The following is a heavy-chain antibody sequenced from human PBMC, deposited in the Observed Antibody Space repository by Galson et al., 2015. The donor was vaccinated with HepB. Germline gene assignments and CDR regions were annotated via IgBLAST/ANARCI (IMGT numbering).Heavy chain of an antibody. CDR1: GGSIGSISYY. J-gene: IGHJ4*02. CDR3: ARQPLGRFLEWLPYDY. Sequence: SETLSLTCNVSGGSIGSISYYWAWLRQPPGKGLEWIANIYFSGSSNYNPSLKSRVPISVDTSKNQLSLKLTSVTAADTAVYYCARQPLGRFLEWLPYDYWGQGTLVTVSS. V-gene: IGHV4-39*01. CDR2: IYFSGSS. D-gene: IGHD3-3*01.